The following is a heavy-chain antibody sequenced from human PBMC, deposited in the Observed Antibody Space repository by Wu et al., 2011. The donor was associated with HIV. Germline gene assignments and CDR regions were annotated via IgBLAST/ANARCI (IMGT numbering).Heavy chain of an antibody. V-gene: IGHV1-69*05. D-gene: IGHD4-23*01. CDR2: IIPIFGTP. J-gene: IGHJ5*02. Sequence: QVQLVQSGAEVKKPGSSVKVSCKASGGTFSSYAISWVRQAPGQGLEWMGGIIPIFGTPNYAQKFQGRVTITTDESTSTAYMELSSLRSEDTAVYSCARGGVQADYGGLAAVQEWFDPWGQGTLVTVSS. CDR1: GGTFSSYA. CDR3: ARGGVQADYGGLAAVQEWFDP.